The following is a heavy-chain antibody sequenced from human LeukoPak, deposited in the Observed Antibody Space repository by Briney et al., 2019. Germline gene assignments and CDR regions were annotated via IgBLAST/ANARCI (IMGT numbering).Heavy chain of an antibody. Sequence: ASVKVSCKASGGTFSSYAIRWVRQAPGQGLEWMGRIIPILGIANYAQKFQGRVTITADKSTSTAYMELSSLRSEDTAVYYCAREMYYYDSSGYYRFDYWGQGTLVTVSS. CDR1: GGTFSSYA. V-gene: IGHV1-69*04. D-gene: IGHD3-22*01. CDR2: IIPILGIA. J-gene: IGHJ4*02. CDR3: AREMYYYDSSGYYRFDY.